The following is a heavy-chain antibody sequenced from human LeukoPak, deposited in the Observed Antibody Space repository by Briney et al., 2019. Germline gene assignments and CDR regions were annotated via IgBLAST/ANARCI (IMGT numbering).Heavy chain of an antibody. V-gene: IGHV3-30-3*01. J-gene: IGHJ6*03. CDR1: GFTVSSYA. CDR3: ARDGPLGYYYYYMDV. Sequence: PGGSLRLSCAASGFTVSSYAMHWVRQAPGKGLEWVAVISYDGSNKYYADSVKGRFTISRDNSKNTLYLQMNSLRAEDTAVYYCARDGPLGYYYYYMDVWGKGTTVTVSS. CDR2: ISYDGSNK.